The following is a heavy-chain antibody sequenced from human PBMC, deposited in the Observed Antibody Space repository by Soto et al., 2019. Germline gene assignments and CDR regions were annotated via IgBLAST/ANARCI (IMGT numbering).Heavy chain of an antibody. CDR3: ARGLILWFGELTRRGGYYYYMDV. J-gene: IGHJ6*03. V-gene: IGHV4-34*01. Sequence: QVQLQQWGAGLLKPSETLSLTCAVYGGSFSGYQWSWIRQTPGKGLEWIGGINDSGDINYNPSLKSRGTLLGGPPKKQISLRLGPGTAADTAGYYCARGLILWFGELTRRGGYYYYMDVWGKGTTVTVSS. D-gene: IGHD3-10*01. CDR2: INDSGDI. CDR1: GGSFSGYQ.